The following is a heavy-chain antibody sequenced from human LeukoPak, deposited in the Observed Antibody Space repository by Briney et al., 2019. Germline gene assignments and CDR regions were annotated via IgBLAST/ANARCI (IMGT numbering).Heavy chain of an antibody. Sequence: GGSLRLSCAASGFTLGSYEMNWVRQSPGKGLEWVSSITRTSSYIYYADSMKGRFTVSRDNAKNSLYLQMNSLRADDTAVYYCARILTTVTTISYTSRAFNIWGRGTMVTVSS. CDR3: ARILTTVTTISYTSRAFNI. CDR2: ITRTSSYI. CDR1: GFTLGSYE. V-gene: IGHV3-21*01. D-gene: IGHD4-17*01. J-gene: IGHJ3*02.